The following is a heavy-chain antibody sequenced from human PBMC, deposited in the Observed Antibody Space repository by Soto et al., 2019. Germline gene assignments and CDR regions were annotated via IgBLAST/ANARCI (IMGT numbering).Heavy chain of an antibody. CDR3: ARAHCSCGSCYNFDY. CDR2: NIPIFGTA. CDR1: GGTFSSYA. V-gene: IGHV1-69*12. J-gene: IGHJ4*02. D-gene: IGHD2-15*01. Sequence: QVQLVQSGAEVKKPGSSMKVSCKASGGTFSSYAISWVRQAPGQGLEWMGGNIPIFGTANYAQNVQGRVTIPADESTSTAYMELSSLRSEDTAVYYCARAHCSCGSCYNFDYWGQGTLVTVSS.